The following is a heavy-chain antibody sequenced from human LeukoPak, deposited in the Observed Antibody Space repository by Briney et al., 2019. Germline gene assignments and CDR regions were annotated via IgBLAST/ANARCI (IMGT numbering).Heavy chain of an antibody. V-gene: IGHV3-21*01. CDR1: GFTLSNFW. CDR2: ITSSSSHI. D-gene: IGHD4-11*01. Sequence: GGSLRLSCAASGFTLSNFWMTWVRQAPGKGLERVASITSSSSHIYYADSVKGRFTISRDNAKNEVYLQMNSLRGEDTAIYYCARVMMGATVTTFHYYCMDVWGVGTAVTVSS. J-gene: IGHJ6*03. CDR3: ARVMMGATVTTFHYYCMDV.